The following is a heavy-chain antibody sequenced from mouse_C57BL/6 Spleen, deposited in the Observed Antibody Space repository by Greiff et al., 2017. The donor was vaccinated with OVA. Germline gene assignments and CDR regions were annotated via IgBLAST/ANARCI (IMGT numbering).Heavy chain of an antibody. CDR2: IYPGDGDT. V-gene: IGHV1-80*01. J-gene: IGHJ2*01. Sequence: ESGAELVKPGASVKISCKASGYAFSSYWMNWVKQRPGKGLEWIGQIYPGDGDTNYNGKFKGKATLTADKSSSTAYMQLSSLTSEDSAVYFCARRGGLGNYFDYWGQGTTLTVSS. CDR1: GYAFSSYW. D-gene: IGHD4-1*01. CDR3: ARRGGLGNYFDY.